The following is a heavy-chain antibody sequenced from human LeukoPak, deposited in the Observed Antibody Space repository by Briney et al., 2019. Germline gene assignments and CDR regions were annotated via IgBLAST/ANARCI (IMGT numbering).Heavy chain of an antibody. CDR3: ARGPYGDYGRLGEGAFDI. CDR2: ISGSGGST. V-gene: IGHV3-23*01. J-gene: IGHJ3*02. CDR1: GFTFSSYA. D-gene: IGHD4-17*01. Sequence: GGSLRLSCAASGFTFSSYAMSWVRQAPGKGLEWVSAISGSGGSTYYADSVKGRFTISRDNSKNTLYLQMNSLRAEDTAVYYCARGPYGDYGRLGEGAFDIWGQGTMVTVSS.